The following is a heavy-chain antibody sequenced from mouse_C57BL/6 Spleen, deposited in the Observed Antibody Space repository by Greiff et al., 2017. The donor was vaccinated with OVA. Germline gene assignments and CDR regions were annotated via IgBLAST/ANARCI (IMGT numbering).Heavy chain of an antibody. Sequence: QVQLKQSGPGLVQPSQGLSITCTVSGFSLTSYGVHWVRQSPGKGLEWLGVIWSGGSTDYNAAFISRLSISKDNSKRQVFFKMNSLQADDTAIYYCARRSDYYGSSYEYFDVWGTGTTVTVSS. V-gene: IGHV2-2*01. J-gene: IGHJ1*03. CDR1: GFSLTSYG. D-gene: IGHD1-1*01. CDR3: ARRSDYYGSSYEYFDV. CDR2: IWSGGST.